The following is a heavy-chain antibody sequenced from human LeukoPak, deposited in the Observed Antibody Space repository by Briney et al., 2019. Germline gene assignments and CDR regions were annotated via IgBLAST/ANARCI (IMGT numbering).Heavy chain of an antibody. D-gene: IGHD3/OR15-3a*01. CDR1: GFTFSSYV. CDR3: AIGPRQKRGLSTY. V-gene: IGHV3-23*01. Sequence: GGSLRLSCAASGFTFSSYVMSWVRHAPGKGREWVTGISGSGTNPYYADSVKGRFTISRDNSKSTLYLQVDSLRVDDTAVYYCAIGPRQKRGLSTYWGQGTLVTVSS. CDR2: ISGSGTNP. J-gene: IGHJ4*02.